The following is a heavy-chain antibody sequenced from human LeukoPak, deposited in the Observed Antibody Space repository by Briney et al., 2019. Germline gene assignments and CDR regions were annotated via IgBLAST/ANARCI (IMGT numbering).Heavy chain of an antibody. CDR3: ARDRGDRGWLNDAFDI. Sequence: GGSLRLSCAASGFTFSSYSMNWVRQAPGKGLEWVPSISSSSSYIYYADSVKGRFTISRDNAKNSLYLQMNSLRAEDTAVYYCARDRGDRGWLNDAFDIWGQGTMVTVSS. V-gene: IGHV3-21*01. J-gene: IGHJ3*02. D-gene: IGHD3-22*01. CDR2: ISSSSSYI. CDR1: GFTFSSYS.